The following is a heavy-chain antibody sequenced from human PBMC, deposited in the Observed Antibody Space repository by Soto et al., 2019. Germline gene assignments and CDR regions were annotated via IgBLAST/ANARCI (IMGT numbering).Heavy chain of an antibody. CDR3: ASGYYSSSWRVFDY. J-gene: IGHJ4*02. V-gene: IGHV1-2*02. Sequence: QVQLVQSGADVKKPGASVKVSCKTSGYTFSGYFMHWLRQAPGQGLEGMGWMNPNSGGTDYAQNFQGRVSMTWDTSISTAYMELSRLRSDDTAIYYCASGYYSSSWRVFDYCGQGTRVTVSS. D-gene: IGHD6-13*01. CDR2: MNPNSGGT. CDR1: GYTFSGYF.